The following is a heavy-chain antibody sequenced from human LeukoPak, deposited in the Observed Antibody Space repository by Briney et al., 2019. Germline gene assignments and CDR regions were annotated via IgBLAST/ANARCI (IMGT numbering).Heavy chain of an antibody. CDR1: GFTLSSYW. CDR2: MNSGGSST. D-gene: IGHD4-17*01. J-gene: IGHJ4*02. Sequence: GGTLRPSCAASGFTLSSYWMHWVRQAPGKGLVWVSRMNSGGSSTTYADSVKGRFTISRDNAKNTLYLQMNSLRAEDTAVYHCAREAFNYGDHYFDYWGQGTLVTVSS. CDR3: AREAFNYGDHYFDY. V-gene: IGHV3-74*01.